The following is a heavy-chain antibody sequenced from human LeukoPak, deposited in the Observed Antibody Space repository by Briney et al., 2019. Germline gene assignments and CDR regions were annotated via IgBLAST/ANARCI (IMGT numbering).Heavy chain of an antibody. CDR3: AAAAAGGFDY. J-gene: IGHJ4*02. CDR2: IYSGGKT. D-gene: IGHD6-13*01. CDR1: GFSVSSDY. Sequence: PGGSLRLSCAASGFSVSSDYMSWVRQAPGKGLEWVSSIYSGGKTLYADSVKGRFTISRDNSKNTLYLQMNSLRAEDTAVYYCAAAAAGGFDYWGQGTLVTVSS. V-gene: IGHV3-66*01.